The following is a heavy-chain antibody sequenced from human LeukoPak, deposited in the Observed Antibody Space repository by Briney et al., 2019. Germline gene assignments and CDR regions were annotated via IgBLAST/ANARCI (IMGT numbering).Heavy chain of an antibody. CDR2: ISWNSGSI. CDR3: ARAHPYYEGY. D-gene: IGHD3-22*01. V-gene: IGHV3-9*01. J-gene: IGHJ4*02. Sequence: PGRSLRLSCAASGFTFDDYAMHWVRQAPGKGLEWVSGISWNSGSIGYADSVKGRFTISRDNAKNSLYLQMNSLRAEDTAVYYWARAHPYYEGYWGQGTLVTVSS. CDR1: GFTFDDYA.